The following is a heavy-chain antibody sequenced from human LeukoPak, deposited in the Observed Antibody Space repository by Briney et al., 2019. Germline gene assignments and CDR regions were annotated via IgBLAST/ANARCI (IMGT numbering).Heavy chain of an antibody. D-gene: IGHD5-12*01. CDR2: ITSRGEST. Sequence: GGSLRLSCAASGFTFSIYAMSWVRQAPGKGLQWVSSITSRGESTWYVDSVKGRFTITRDNSENTLYLQMNSLRAEDTAVYYCAKDLIRIVATRYDYWGQGTLVTVSS. CDR3: AKDLIRIVATRYDY. CDR1: GFTFSIYA. J-gene: IGHJ4*02. V-gene: IGHV3-23*01.